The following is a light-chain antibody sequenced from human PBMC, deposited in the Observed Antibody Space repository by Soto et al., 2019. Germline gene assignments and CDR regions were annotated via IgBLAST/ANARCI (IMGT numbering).Light chain of an antibody. CDR3: QQYNSYSPNYT. V-gene: IGKV1-5*03. CDR1: QSISSW. Sequence: DIQMTQSPSTLSASVGDRVTITCRASQSISSWLAWYQQKPGKAPNLLIYKASSLESGVPSRFSGSGSGTEFTLTISSLQPDDFATDYCQQYNSYSPNYTFGQGTKLEI. CDR2: KAS. J-gene: IGKJ2*01.